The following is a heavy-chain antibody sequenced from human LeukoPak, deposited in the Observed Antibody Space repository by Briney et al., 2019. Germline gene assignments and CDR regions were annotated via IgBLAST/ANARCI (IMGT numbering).Heavy chain of an antibody. CDR1: GGSFSGYY. CDR3: ARTFVGNYYYYYYMDV. J-gene: IGHJ6*03. V-gene: IGHV4-34*01. D-gene: IGHD2-21*01. CDR2: INHSGST. Sequence: SETLSLTCAIYGGSFSGYYWSWIRQPPGKGLEWIGEINHSGSTNYNPSLKSRVTISVDTSKNQFSLKLSSVTAADTAVYYCARTFVGNYYYYYYMDVCGKGTTVTVSS.